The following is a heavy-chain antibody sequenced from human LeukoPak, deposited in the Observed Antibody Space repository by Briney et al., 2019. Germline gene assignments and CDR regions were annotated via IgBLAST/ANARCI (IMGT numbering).Heavy chain of an antibody. V-gene: IGHV4-31*03. Sequence: LSLTCTVSGGSISSGGYYWSWIRQHPGKGLEWIGYIYYSGSTYYNPSLKRRVTISVDTSKNQFPLKLSSVTAADTAVYYCARVGEVVTAIDYWGQGTLVTVSS. D-gene: IGHD2-21*02. J-gene: IGHJ4*02. CDR2: IYYSGST. CDR1: GGSISSGGYY. CDR3: ARVGEVVTAIDY.